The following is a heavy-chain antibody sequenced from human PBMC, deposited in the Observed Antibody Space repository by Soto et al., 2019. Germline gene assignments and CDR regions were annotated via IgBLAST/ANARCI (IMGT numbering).Heavy chain of an antibody. D-gene: IGHD6-19*01. CDR3: AYSTGWYRHDV. CDR1: GDSISNSRW. J-gene: IGHJ3*01. V-gene: IGHV4-4*02. Sequence: QVQLQESGPGLVKPSGTLSLTCAVSGDSISNSRWWTWVRQPPGKGLEWIGDIFHSGDTNDNPSLKSRVFISVDKSQNQCSLKVSSVTAADAAVYYCAYSTGWYRHDVWGQGTLVTVSS. CDR2: IFHSGDT.